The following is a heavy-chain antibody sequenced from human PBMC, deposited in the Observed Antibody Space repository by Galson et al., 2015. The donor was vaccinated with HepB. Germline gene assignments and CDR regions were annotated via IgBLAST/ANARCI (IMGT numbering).Heavy chain of an antibody. Sequence: CAISGDSVSSNSAAWNRIRQSPSRGLEWLGRTYYRSKWYNDYAVSVKSRITINPDTSKNQFSLQLNSVTPEDTAVYYCARAPYYYYMDVWGKGTTVTVSS. CDR3: ARAPYYYYMDV. CDR1: GDSVSSNSAA. J-gene: IGHJ6*03. V-gene: IGHV6-1*01. CDR2: TYYRSKWYN.